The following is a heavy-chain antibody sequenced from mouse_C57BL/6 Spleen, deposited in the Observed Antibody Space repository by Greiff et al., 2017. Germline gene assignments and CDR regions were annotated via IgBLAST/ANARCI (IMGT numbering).Heavy chain of an antibody. J-gene: IGHJ2*01. CDR3: ARRSTVVAPFDY. CDR1: GYTFTSYW. Sequence: QVQLQQSGAELVRPGSSVKLSCKASGYTFTSYWMDWVKQRPGQGLEWIGNIYPSDSETHYNQKFKDKATLTVDKSSSTAYMQLSSLTSEDSAVYYCARRSTVVAPFDYWGQGTTLTVSS. D-gene: IGHD1-1*01. V-gene: IGHV1-61*01. CDR2: IYPSDSET.